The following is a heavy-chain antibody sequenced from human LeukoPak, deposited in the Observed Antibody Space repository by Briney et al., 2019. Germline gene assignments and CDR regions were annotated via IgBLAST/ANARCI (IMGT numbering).Heavy chain of an antibody. D-gene: IGHD2-15*01. Sequence: PEGSLRLSCVASGFTFRSYTMSWVRQAPGKGVEWVSALNAGGGSTHYADSVRGRFTISRDNSKNTLYLQMNSLRAEDTAVYYCASPVRDRYCSGGSCYSPFDFWGQGNLVTVSS. V-gene: IGHV3-23*01. J-gene: IGHJ4*02. CDR3: ASPVRDRYCSGGSCYSPFDF. CDR1: GFTFRSYT. CDR2: LNAGGGST.